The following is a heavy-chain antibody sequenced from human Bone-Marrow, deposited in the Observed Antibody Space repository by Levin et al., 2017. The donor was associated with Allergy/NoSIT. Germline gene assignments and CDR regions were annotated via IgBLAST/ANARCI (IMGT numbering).Heavy chain of an antibody. CDR3: ARAWAENITGTTDWFDP. J-gene: IGHJ5*02. Sequence: ASVKVSCKASGGTFSSYAISWVRQAPGQGLEWMGGIIPIFGTANYAQKFQGRVTITADKSTSTAYMELSSLRSEDTAVYYCARAWAENITGTTDWFDPWGQGTLVTVSS. CDR1: GGTFSSYA. CDR2: IIPIFGTA. V-gene: IGHV1-69*06. D-gene: IGHD1-7*01.